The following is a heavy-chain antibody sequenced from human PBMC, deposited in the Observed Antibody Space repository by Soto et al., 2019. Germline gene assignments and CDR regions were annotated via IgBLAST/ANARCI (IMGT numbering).Heavy chain of an antibody. D-gene: IGHD3-10*01. CDR3: ARSPGVFDY. Sequence: VQLVQSGAEVKKPGSSVKVSCKASGGTFSSLAISLVRQAPGQGLEWMGGLVPVFGTANYAQKFQDRVTITADKSTSTSYMELSSLRSEDTAVYYCARSPGVFDYWGQGTLVTVSS. V-gene: IGHV1-69*06. CDR1: GGTFSSLA. CDR2: LVPVFGTA. J-gene: IGHJ4*02.